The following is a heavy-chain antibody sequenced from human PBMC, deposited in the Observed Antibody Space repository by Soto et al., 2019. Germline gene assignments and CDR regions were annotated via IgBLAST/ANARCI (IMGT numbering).Heavy chain of an antibody. CDR2: ISDDGSRT. D-gene: IGHD3-16*01. CDR1: GFSFSTFE. J-gene: IGHJ5*01. V-gene: IGHV3-23*01. CDR3: VKGGWLDF. Sequence: GGSLRLSCAASGFSFSTFEMSWARQAPGRGLEWVSFISDDGSRTYHADAVKGRFTISRDNSKHTLYLQMNSLTAEDTAVYACVKGGWLDFWGQGTLVTVSS.